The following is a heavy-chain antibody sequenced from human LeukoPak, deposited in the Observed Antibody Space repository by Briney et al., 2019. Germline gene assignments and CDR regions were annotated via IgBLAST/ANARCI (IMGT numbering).Heavy chain of an antibody. CDR1: GFTFSSYE. V-gene: IGHV3-48*03. CDR3: ARDRHYYDSSGFAT. CDR2: ISSSGSTI. D-gene: IGHD3-22*01. Sequence: PGGSLRLSCAASGFTFSSYEMNWVRQAPGKGLEWVSYISSSGSTIYYADSVKGRFTISRDNAKNSLYLQMNSLRAEDTAVYYCARDRHYYDSSGFATWGQGTLVTVSP. J-gene: IGHJ5*02.